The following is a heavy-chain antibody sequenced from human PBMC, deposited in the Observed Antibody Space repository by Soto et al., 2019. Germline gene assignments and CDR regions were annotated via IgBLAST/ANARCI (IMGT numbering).Heavy chain of an antibody. CDR2: IIPIFGIA. D-gene: IGHD2-2*01. CDR1: GGTFSRYS. J-gene: IGHJ6*02. CDR3: AREDRDRETGLVPAAIDGMDV. V-gene: IGHV1-69*08. Sequence: QVQLVQSGAEVKKPGSSVTVSCKASGGTFSRYSITWVRQAPGHGLEWIGRIIPIFGIASYAQKFQGRVTITADESTSTAYMELSSLRSDDTAVYYCAREDRDRETGLVPAAIDGMDVWGQGTTGTVSS.